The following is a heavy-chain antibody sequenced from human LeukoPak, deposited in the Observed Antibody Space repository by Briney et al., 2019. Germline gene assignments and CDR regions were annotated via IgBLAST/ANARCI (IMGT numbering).Heavy chain of an antibody. CDR2: TNPNSGGS. J-gene: IGHJ4*02. Sequence: ASVTVSCKASGYTFSSYYMNWVRPAPGQGLEWMGWTNPNSGGSYFAQKFKGRVTMTRDTSISTAYMELSRLTSDDTAVYYCARAPLVGATTINFDYWGQGTLVTVSS. V-gene: IGHV1-2*02. CDR1: GYTFSSYY. D-gene: IGHD1-26*01. CDR3: ARAPLVGATTINFDY.